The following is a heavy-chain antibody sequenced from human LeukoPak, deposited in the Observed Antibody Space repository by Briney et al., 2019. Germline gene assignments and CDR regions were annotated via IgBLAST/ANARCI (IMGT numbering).Heavy chain of an antibody. CDR1: GFAFSSYD. CDR2: IRSSSSSI. J-gene: IGHJ3*02. CDR3: ASVGAFDI. V-gene: IGHV3-48*04. Sequence: GGSLRLSCAASGFAFSSYDMNWVRQAPGKGLEWVSYIRSSSSSIYYADSVKGRFTISRDNAKNSLYLQMNSLRAEDTAVYYCASVGAFDIWGQGTMVTVSS. D-gene: IGHD1-26*01.